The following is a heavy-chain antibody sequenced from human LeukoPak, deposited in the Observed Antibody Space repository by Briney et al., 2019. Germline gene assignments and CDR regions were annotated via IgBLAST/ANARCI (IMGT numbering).Heavy chain of an antibody. CDR2: ISYDGSNK. D-gene: IGHD5-12*01. CDR1: GFTFSSYG. V-gene: IGHV3-30*18. Sequence: GGSLRLSCAPSGFTFSSYGMHWVRRAPGKGLEWVAVISYDGSNKYYADSVKGRFTISRDNSKNTLYLQMNSLRAEDTAVYYCAKVSPSGYDSDYFDYWGQGTLVTVSS. J-gene: IGHJ4*02. CDR3: AKVSPSGYDSDYFDY.